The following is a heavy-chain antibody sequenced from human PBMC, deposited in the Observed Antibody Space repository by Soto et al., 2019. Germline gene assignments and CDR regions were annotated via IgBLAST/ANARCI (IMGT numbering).Heavy chain of an antibody. V-gene: IGHV3-30*18. Sequence: PGGSLRLSCAASGFTFSSYGMHWVRQAPGKGLEWVAVISYDGSNKYYADSVKGRFTISRDNSKNTLYLQMNNLRAEDTAAYYCAKDPISSSGWYPGYYYYGTDVWGQGTTVPVSS. J-gene: IGHJ6*02. D-gene: IGHD6-19*01. CDR3: AKDPISSSGWYPGYYYYGTDV. CDR1: GFTFSSYG. CDR2: ISYDGSNK.